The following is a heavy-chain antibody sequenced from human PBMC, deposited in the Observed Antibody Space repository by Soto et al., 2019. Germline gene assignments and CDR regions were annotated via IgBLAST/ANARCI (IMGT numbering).Heavy chain of an antibody. V-gene: IGHV3-23*01. CDR1: GFTFNSYA. J-gene: IGHJ6*03. D-gene: IGHD2-2*01. CDR2: ISGSGGST. CDR3: AKVEGYCSSTSCYEVYYYYYYYMDV. Sequence: GSLRLCCAASGFTFNSYAMSLVRQAPGKGLEWVSAISGSGGSTYYADSVKGRFTISRDNSKNTLYLQMNSLRAEDTAVYYCAKVEGYCSSTSCYEVYYYYYYYMDVWGKGTTVTVSS.